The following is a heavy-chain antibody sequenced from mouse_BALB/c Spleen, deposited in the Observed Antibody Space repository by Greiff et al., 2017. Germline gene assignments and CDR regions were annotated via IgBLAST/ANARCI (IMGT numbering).Heavy chain of an antibody. V-gene: IGHV14-3*02. CDR3: ASPSVGAMDY. Sequence: VQLQQSGAELVKPGASVKLSCTASGFNIKDNYMHWVKQRPEQGLEWIGRIDPANGNTKYDPKFQGKATITADTSSNTAYLQISSLTSEDTAVYYYASPSVGAMDYWGQGTSVTVSS. CDR2: IDPANGNT. J-gene: IGHJ4*01. D-gene: IGHD1-1*01. CDR1: GFNIKDNY.